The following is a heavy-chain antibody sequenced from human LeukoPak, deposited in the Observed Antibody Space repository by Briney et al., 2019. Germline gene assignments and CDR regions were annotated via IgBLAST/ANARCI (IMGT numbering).Heavy chain of an antibody. Sequence: SETLSLTCTVSGGSISDSIYFWGWIRQPPGKGLEWIGNIYQSGATYYTPSLKSRVTISVDTSKNQFSLNLSSVTAADTAVYYCARLTSNWYFDYWGQGTLVTVSS. CDR2: IYQSGAT. CDR3: ARLTSNWYFDY. V-gene: IGHV4-39*01. J-gene: IGHJ4*02. D-gene: IGHD1-1*01. CDR1: GGSISDSIYF.